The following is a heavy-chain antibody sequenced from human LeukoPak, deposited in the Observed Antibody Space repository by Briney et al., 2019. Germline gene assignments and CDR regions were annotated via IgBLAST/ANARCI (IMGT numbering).Heavy chain of an antibody. CDR1: GGSISSGGYY. V-gene: IGHV4-30-2*01. CDR2: IYHSGST. D-gene: IGHD3-10*01. CDR3: ARDHGSGSYRWFDP. Sequence: SETQSLTCTVSGGSISSGGYYWSWIRQPPGKGLEWIGYIYHSGSTYYNPSLKSRVTISVDRSKNQFSLKLSSVTAADTAVYYCARDHGSGSYRWFDPWGQGTLVTVSS. J-gene: IGHJ5*02.